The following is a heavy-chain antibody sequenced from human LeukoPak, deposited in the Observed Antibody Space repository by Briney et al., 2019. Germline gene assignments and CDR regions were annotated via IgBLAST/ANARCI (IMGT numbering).Heavy chain of an antibody. D-gene: IGHD3-10*01. CDR3: ARGGTRGYYMDV. J-gene: IGHJ6*03. CDR2: IYYSGST. V-gene: IGHV4-59*01. Sequence: SETLSLTCTVSGDSISGYYWSWIRQPPGKGLECIGFIYYSGSTDYNPSLKSRVTISVDTSKNQLSLNLSSVTAADTALYFCARGGTRGYYMDVWGKGTTVTISS. CDR1: GDSISGYY.